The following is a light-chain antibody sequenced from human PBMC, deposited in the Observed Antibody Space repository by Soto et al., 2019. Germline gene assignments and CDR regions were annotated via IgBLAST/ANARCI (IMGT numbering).Light chain of an antibody. Sequence: DIVLTQSPGTLSLSPGERATLSCRASQSISSSYLACYQQKPGQATRLLVYGASCRATGIPDRFSGSGCGTDFTLTISSLEPEDYAVYYCQQYCSARFTFGPGTKVDIK. J-gene: IGKJ3*01. CDR3: QQYCSARFT. CDR1: QSISSSY. V-gene: IGKV3-20*01. CDR2: GAS.